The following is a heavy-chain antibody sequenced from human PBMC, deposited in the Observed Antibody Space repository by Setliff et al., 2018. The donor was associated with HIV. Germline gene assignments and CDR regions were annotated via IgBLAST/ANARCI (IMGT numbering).Heavy chain of an antibody. D-gene: IGHD5-12*01. Sequence: SETLSLTCTVSGGSISSSNWWSWVRQPPGKGLEWIGEIYHSGSTNYNPYRKSRVTISLDSSKTQYSLKLSSVTAADTAVYYCARSPRYSGYERYYFDYWGQGTLVTVSS. V-gene: IGHV4-4*02. CDR1: GGSISSSNW. J-gene: IGHJ4*02. CDR3: ARSPRYSGYERYYFDY. CDR2: IYHSGST.